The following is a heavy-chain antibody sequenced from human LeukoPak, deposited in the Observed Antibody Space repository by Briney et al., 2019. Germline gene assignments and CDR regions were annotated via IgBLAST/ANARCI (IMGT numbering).Heavy chain of an antibody. V-gene: IGHV4-59*01. CDR1: GGSISSYY. D-gene: IGHD6-13*01. J-gene: IGHJ4*02. CDR2: IYYSGST. Sequence: SETQSLTCTVSGGSISSYYWSWIRQPPGKGLEWIGYIYYSGSTNYNPSLKSRVTISVDTSKNQFSLKLSSVTAADTAVYYCARGHPAAGTYYWGQGTLVTVSS. CDR3: ARGHPAAGTYY.